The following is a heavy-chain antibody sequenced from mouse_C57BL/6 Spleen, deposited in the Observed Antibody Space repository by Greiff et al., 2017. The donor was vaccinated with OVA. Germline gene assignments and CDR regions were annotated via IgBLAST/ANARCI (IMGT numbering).Heavy chain of an antibody. CDR1: GFTFSNYW. V-gene: IGHV6-3*01. CDR2: IRLKSDNFAT. Sequence: EVKLEESGGGLVQPGGSMKLSCVASGFTFSNYWMNWVRQSPEKGLEWVAQIRLKSDNFATHYAESVKGRFTISRDDSKSSVYLQMNNLRAEDTGIYYCTPYGSSFWYFDVWGTGTTVTVSS. D-gene: IGHD1-1*01. J-gene: IGHJ1*03. CDR3: TPYGSSFWYFDV.